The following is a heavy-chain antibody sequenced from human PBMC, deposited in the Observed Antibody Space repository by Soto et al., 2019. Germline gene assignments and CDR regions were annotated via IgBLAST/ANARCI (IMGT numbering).Heavy chain of an antibody. CDR3: ARGPYDYIWGSSYYFDY. V-gene: IGHV1-46*03. Sequence: ASVKVSCKASRYTFTSYYMHWVRQAPGQGLEWMGIINPSGGSTSYAQKFQGRVTMTRDTSTSTVYMELSSLRSEDTAVYYCARGPYDYIWGSSYYFDYWGQGTLVTVSS. D-gene: IGHD3-16*01. CDR1: RYTFTSYY. CDR2: INPSGGST. J-gene: IGHJ4*02.